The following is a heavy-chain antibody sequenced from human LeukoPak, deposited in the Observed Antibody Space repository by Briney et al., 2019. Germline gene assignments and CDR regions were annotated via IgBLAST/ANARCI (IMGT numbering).Heavy chain of an antibody. CDR1: GYSISSGYC. V-gene: IGHV4-38-2*02. Sequence: SETLSLTCTVSGYSISSGYCWGWIRQPPGKGLEWIGSIYHSGSTYYNPSLKSRVTISVDTSKNQFSLKLSSVTAADTAVYYCARVLWFGAYWFDPWGQGTLVTVSS. D-gene: IGHD3-10*01. J-gene: IGHJ5*02. CDR3: ARVLWFGAYWFDP. CDR2: IYHSGST.